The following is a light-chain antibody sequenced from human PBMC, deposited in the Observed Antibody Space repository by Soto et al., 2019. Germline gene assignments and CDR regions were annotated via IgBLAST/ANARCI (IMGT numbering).Light chain of an antibody. CDR2: EVT. V-gene: IGLV2-8*01. CDR3: SSYTGGNPSYV. J-gene: IGLJ1*01. CDR1: SSDVGGYDY. Sequence: QSVLTQPPSASGSPGQSATISCTGTSSDVGGYDYVSWYQQHPGKAPKLMIYEVTIRPSGVSDRFSGSKSGNTASLTVSGLQAEDEADYYCSSYTGGNPSYVFGTGTNVTVL.